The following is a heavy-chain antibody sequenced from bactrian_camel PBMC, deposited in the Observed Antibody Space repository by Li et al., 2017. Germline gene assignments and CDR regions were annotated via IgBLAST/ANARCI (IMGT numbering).Heavy chain of an antibody. CDR2: IYTAGAL. V-gene: IGHV3S53*01. D-gene: IGHD4*01. CDR3: AAGSDWASLATTEYEH. J-gene: IGHJ4*01. Sequence: HVQLVESGGGSVQVGGSLRLSCVASGATDSIGYMGWFRQAPGKEREGVATIYTAGALYYADSVKGRFTISQDNAEHTVYLQMTGLKPDDTAMYYCAAGSDWASLATTEYEHWGQGTQVTVS. CDR1: GATDSIGY.